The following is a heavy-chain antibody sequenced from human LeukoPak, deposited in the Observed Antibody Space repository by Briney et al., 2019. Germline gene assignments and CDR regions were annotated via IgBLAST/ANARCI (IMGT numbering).Heavy chain of an antibody. V-gene: IGHV1-69*04. Sequence: ASVKVSCKASGGTFSSYAISWVRQAPGQGLEWMGKIIPILGIANNAQKFQGRVTITADKSTSTAYMELSSLRSEDTAVYYCARGGGYSSGWYGRNGMDVWGQGTTVTVSS. CDR3: ARGGGYSSGWYGRNGMDV. D-gene: IGHD6-19*01. CDR1: GGTFSSYA. J-gene: IGHJ6*02. CDR2: IIPILGIA.